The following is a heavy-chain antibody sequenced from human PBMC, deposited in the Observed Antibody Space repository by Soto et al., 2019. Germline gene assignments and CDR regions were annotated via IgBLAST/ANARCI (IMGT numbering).Heavy chain of an antibody. CDR2: IWYDGTEK. J-gene: IGHJ1*01. D-gene: IGHD2-2*02. CDR3: AGNTPLFN. Sequence: QVQLVESGGGVVQPGRSLELSCEASGFNFNNYPMHWVRQAPGKGLEWVAVIWYDGTEKFYADSLKGRFTISRDNSKNTLFLQMKSLRAEDTAVYYCAGNTPLFNWGQGTLVTVSS. CDR1: GFNFNNYP. V-gene: IGHV3-33*01.